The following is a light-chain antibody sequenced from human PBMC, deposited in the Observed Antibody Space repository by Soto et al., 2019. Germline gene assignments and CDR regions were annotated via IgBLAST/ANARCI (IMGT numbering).Light chain of an antibody. Sequence: DIVMTQSPDSLAVSLGERATINCKSSQSVLYNSNNKNYLAWYQQKPGQPPKLLIYWATTRATGVPARFSGSGSGTNFSFTISSLQAEDVATYYCQQYDSIPFTFGPGTKLDLK. CDR3: QQYDSIPFT. J-gene: IGKJ3*01. CDR1: QSVLYNSNNKNY. CDR2: WAT. V-gene: IGKV4-1*01.